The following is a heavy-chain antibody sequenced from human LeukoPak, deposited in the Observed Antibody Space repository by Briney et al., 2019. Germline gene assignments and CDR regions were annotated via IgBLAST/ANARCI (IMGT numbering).Heavy chain of an antibody. D-gene: IGHD3-9*01. CDR1: GFTFSSCA. J-gene: IGHJ4*02. CDR2: ISYHGSNDGSNT. Sequence: GGSLRLSCAASGFTFSSCAMHWVRQAPGKGLEWVAVISYHGSNDGSNTYYADSVKGRFTISRDNSKNTLYLQMNSLRAEDTAVYYCAGQFYDILTGYRPLDYWGQGTLVIVSS. CDR3: AGQFYDILTGYRPLDY. V-gene: IGHV3-30-3*01.